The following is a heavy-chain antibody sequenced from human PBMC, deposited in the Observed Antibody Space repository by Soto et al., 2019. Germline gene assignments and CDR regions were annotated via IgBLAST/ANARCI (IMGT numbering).Heavy chain of an antibody. CDR3: AHSRCCGDCLQSYSSQYYYGIDV. V-gene: IGHV2-5*02. J-gene: IGHJ6*02. CDR2: IYWDDDK. Sequence: QITLKESGPTLVRPTQTLTLTCTFSGFSLSTSGVGVGWIRQPPGKALEWLALIYWDDDKRYSPSLKSRLTITKDTSKNQVVLTMTNMDPVDTATYYCAHSRCCGDCLQSYSSQYYYGIDVWGQGTTVTVS. D-gene: IGHD2-21*02. CDR1: GFSLSTSGVG.